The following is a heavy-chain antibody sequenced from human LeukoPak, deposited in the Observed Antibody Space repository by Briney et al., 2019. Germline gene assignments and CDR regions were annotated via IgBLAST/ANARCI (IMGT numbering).Heavy chain of an antibody. Sequence: GGSLRLSCAASGFTFSSYSMTWVRQAPGKGLEWVSSISSSSSYINYADSVKGRFTISRDNAKNSLYLQMNSLRAEDTAVYYCARDLGYYDSSGPTYAFDIWGQGTMVTVSP. V-gene: IGHV3-21*01. J-gene: IGHJ3*02. CDR2: ISSSSSYI. D-gene: IGHD3-22*01. CDR1: GFTFSSYS. CDR3: ARDLGYYDSSGPTYAFDI.